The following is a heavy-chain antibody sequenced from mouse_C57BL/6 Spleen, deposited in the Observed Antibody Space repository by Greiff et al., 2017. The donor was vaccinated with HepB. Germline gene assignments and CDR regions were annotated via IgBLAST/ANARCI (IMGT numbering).Heavy chain of an antibody. CDR3: TREGTGTDWFAY. V-gene: IGHV5-9-1*02. CDR1: GFTFSSYA. CDR2: ISSGGDYI. D-gene: IGHD4-1*01. Sequence: EVMLVESGEGLVKPGGSLKLSCAASGFTFSSYAMSWVRQTPEKRLEWVAYISSGGDYIYYADTVKGRFTISRDNARNTLYLQMSSLKSEDTAMYYCTREGTGTDWFAYWGQGTLVTVSA. J-gene: IGHJ3*01.